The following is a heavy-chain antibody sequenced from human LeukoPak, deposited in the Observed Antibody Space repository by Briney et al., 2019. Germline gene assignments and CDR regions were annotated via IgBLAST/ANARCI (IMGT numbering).Heavy chain of an antibody. Sequence: GGSLRLSCAASGFTFSSYEMNWVRQAPGKGLEWVSYISSSGTTIYYADSVKGRFTISRDNAKNSLYLQMNSLRADDTAVYYCARRYCSSTSCLIDYWGQGTLVTVSS. CDR1: GFTFSSYE. V-gene: IGHV3-48*03. CDR2: ISSSGTTI. J-gene: IGHJ4*02. CDR3: ARRYCSSTSCLIDY. D-gene: IGHD2-2*01.